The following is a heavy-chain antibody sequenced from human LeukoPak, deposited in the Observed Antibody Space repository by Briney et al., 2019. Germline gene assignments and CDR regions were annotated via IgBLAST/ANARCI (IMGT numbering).Heavy chain of an antibody. CDR1: GYTFTDYY. CDR2: INPNSGGT. CDR3: ARESFSTLTSATDAFDI. Sequence: ASVKVSCKTSGYTFTDYYMHWVRQAPGQGLEWMGWINPNSGGTNSAQKFQGRVTMTRDTSISTAYMELSRLRSDDTAVYYCARESFSTLTSATDAFDIWGQVTMVTVSS. D-gene: IGHD4-17*01. J-gene: IGHJ3*02. V-gene: IGHV1-2*02.